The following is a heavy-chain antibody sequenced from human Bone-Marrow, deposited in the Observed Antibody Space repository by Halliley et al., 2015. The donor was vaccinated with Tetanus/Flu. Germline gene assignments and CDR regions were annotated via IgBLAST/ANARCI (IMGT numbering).Heavy chain of an antibody. CDR2: ISGSGDAT. J-gene: IGHJ4*02. CDR3: AKVGSGWGGWFDY. CDR1: GFTFSNCA. D-gene: IGHD6-19*01. Sequence: SLRLSCAVSGFTFSNCAMSWVRQAPGKGLEWVSSISGSGDATEYADSVKGRCTISRDNSKNTLYLQMNSLRAEDTAVYYCAKVGSGWGGWFDYWGQGTLVTVSS. V-gene: IGHV3-23*01.